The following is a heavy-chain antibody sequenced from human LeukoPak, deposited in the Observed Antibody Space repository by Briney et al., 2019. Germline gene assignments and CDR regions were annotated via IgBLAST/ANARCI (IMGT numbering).Heavy chain of an antibody. V-gene: IGHV3-53*01. J-gene: IGHJ3*02. D-gene: IGHD1-1*01. CDR2: IYSGGST. CDR1: GFTVSSNY. Sequence: GGSLRVSCAASGFTVSSNYMSWVRQAPGKGLEWVSSIYSGGSTYYADSVKGRFTISTDSSKNTLYLQTSSLRAEDTAVYYCARGHNWNDRGAFDIWGQGTMVTVSS. CDR3: ARGHNWNDRGAFDI.